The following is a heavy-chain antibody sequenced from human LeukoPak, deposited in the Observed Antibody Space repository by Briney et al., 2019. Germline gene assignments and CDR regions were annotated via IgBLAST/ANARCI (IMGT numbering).Heavy chain of an antibody. J-gene: IGHJ4*02. CDR2: IYYTGST. CDR1: GGSVSDYY. V-gene: IGHV4-59*02. Sequence: SETLSLTCTVSGGSVSDYYWSWIRQSPGKGLEWIGYIYYTGSTSYNPSLKSRVTISVDTSKNQFSLKLSSVTAADTAVYYCARGQKSRRHYFDYWGQGTLVTVSS. CDR3: ARGQKSRRHYFDY.